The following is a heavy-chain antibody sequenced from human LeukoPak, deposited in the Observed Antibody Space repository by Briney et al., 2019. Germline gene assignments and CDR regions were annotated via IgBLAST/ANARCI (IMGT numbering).Heavy chain of an antibody. Sequence: GGSLRLPCAASEFTFSSYDVNWVRQAPGKGLEWVSYISSSGSTIYYADSVKGRFTISRDNAKNSLYLQMNSLRAEDTAVYYCARGWGWFDYWGQGTLVTVSS. J-gene: IGHJ4*02. V-gene: IGHV3-48*03. CDR2: ISSSGSTI. CDR3: ARGWGWFDY. D-gene: IGHD3-16*01. CDR1: EFTFSSYD.